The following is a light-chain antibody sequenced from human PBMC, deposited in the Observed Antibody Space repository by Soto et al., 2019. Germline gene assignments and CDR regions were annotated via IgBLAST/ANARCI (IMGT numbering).Light chain of an antibody. J-gene: IGKJ1*01. V-gene: IGKV3-20*01. CDR3: QQYETSPRT. Sequence: EIVLTQSPGTLSLSPGERTTLSRRASQSVSSNFLDWYQQKPGQAPRLLIYGASSRATGIPDRFSGSGSGTDFTLTISRLEPEDFAVYYCQQYETSPRTFGQGTKVEI. CDR1: QSVSSNF. CDR2: GAS.